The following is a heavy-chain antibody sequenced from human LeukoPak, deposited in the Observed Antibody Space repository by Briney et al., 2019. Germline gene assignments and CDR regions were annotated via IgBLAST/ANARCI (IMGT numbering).Heavy chain of an antibody. CDR1: GYTFSGYY. Sequence: GASLKVSCKAAGYTFSGYYMHWVRQAPGQGLGWMGWDNHNSGGTNYAQTLQGRVTMTRDTSISTAYMELSRLTSDDTAVYYCARDPPSGGADVFDIWGQGTMVTVSS. CDR2: DNHNSGGT. CDR3: ARDPPSGGADVFDI. V-gene: IGHV1-2*02. J-gene: IGHJ3*02. D-gene: IGHD6-25*01.